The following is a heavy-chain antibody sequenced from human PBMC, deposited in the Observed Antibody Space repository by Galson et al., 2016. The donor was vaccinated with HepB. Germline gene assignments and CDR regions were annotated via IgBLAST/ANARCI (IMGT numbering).Heavy chain of an antibody. CDR3: AKSSWGSYRDPFDD. V-gene: IGHV4-39*01. D-gene: IGHD3-16*02. CDR2: ISDSGST. J-gene: IGHJ4*01. CDR1: GGSISYSRFF. Sequence: ETLSLTCTVSGGSISYSRFFVAWIRQSPGRGLAWIGSISDSGSTDYNPSRKSRLSISVDTSKNQFSLRLRSVTAADTAVYYCAKSSWGSYRDPFDDWGQGTLVAVSS.